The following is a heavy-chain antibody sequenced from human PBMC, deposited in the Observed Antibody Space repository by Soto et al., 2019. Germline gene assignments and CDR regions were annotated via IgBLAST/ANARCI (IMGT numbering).Heavy chain of an antibody. Sequence: VGSLRLSCAASGFTLSSYWMHWVRQAPGKGLVWVSRMNSDGGTTDYAAPVKGRFTISRDDSKNTLYLQMNSLKTEDTAVYYCTSRWLRTHWGQGTQVTVSS. D-gene: IGHD5-12*01. CDR2: MNSDGGTT. J-gene: IGHJ4*02. CDR1: GFTLSSYW. V-gene: IGHV3-15*07. CDR3: TSRWLRTH.